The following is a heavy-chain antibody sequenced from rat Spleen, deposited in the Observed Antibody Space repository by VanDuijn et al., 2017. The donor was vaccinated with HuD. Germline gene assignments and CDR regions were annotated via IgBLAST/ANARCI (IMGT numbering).Heavy chain of an antibody. D-gene: IGHD1-11*01. CDR3: TTDTYGGYVMDA. CDR2: ISYDGGST. J-gene: IGHJ4*01. CDR1: GFTFSDYN. Sequence: EVQLMESGGGLVQPGRSLKLSCAASGFTFSDYNMAWVRQAPKKGLEWVASISYDGGSTYYRDSVRGRFTVSRDDAKSSLYLQMDSLRSEDTATYYCTTDTYGGYVMDAWGQGASVTVSS. V-gene: IGHV5-20*01.